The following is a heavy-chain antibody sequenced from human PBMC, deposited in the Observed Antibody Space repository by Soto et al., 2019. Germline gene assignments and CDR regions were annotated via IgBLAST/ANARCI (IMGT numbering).Heavy chain of an antibody. CDR2: IMPMTGSPRGMGGTIPFFGST. J-gene: IGHJ6*02. D-gene: IGHD2-21*01. CDR1: GGTFSNCA. Sequence: QVHLVQSGAEVKKPGSSVKVSCKTSGGTFSNCAINWVRQAPGQGLEWTGGIMPMTGSPRGMGGTIPFFGSTNAPQKFQGRVTSSADESTRTAYRELSSLASEDTAVYYCAREETSMEMWRSPGPTPRQGYYGMADWGQGTMVTVSS. CDR3: AREETSMEMWRSPGPTPRQGYYGMAD. V-gene: IGHV1-69*01.